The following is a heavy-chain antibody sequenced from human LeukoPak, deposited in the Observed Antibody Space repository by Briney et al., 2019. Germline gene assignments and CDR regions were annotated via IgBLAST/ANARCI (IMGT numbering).Heavy chain of an antibody. D-gene: IGHD3-22*01. V-gene: IGHV4-30-4*01. J-gene: IGHJ4*02. CDR2: IYYSGST. CDR3: ARLSYDSSGWDFDY. Sequence: PSQTLSLTCTVSGGSISSGDYYGSWIRQPPGKGLEWIGYIYYSGSTYYNPSLKSRVTISVDTSKNQFSLKLSSVTAADTAVYYCARLSYDSSGWDFDYWGQGTLVTVSS. CDR1: GGSISSGDYY.